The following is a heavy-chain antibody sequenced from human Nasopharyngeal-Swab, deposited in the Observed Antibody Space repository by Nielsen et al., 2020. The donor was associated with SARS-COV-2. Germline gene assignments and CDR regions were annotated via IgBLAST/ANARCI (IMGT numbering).Heavy chain of an antibody. CDR3: AREGQGTPIDF. J-gene: IGHJ4*02. V-gene: IGHV3-23*01. D-gene: IGHD3-10*01. CDR1: GFTFSNYA. Sequence: GESLKISCVASGFTFSNYAMNWARQAPGKGLEWVSTISARGTSTFYVDSVKGRFTISRDNSKNTLHVQMSSLRAEDTAVYYCAREGQGTPIDFWGQGTLVTVSS. CDR2: ISARGTST.